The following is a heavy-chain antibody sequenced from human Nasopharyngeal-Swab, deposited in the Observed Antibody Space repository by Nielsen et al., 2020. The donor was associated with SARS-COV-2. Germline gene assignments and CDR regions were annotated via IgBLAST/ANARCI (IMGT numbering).Heavy chain of an antibody. Sequence: SETLSLTCTVSGGTVSGGSISSYYWSWIRQPPGKGLEWIGYIHSSGSTKYNPSHKSRVTISVDTSKNQFSLKLSSVTAADTAVYYCAREYYDILTGYSRFEYWGQGTLVTVSS. D-gene: IGHD3-9*01. CDR3: AREYYDILTGYSRFEY. CDR2: IHSSGST. J-gene: IGHJ4*02. CDR1: GGTVSGGSISSYY. V-gene: IGHV4-61*01.